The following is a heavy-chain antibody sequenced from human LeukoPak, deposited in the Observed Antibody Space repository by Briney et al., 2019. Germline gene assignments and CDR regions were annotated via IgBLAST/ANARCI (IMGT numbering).Heavy chain of an antibody. CDR3: ARADYGDYAPYFEN. CDR1: GGSISSNNW. D-gene: IGHD4-17*01. J-gene: IGHJ4*02. V-gene: IGHV4-4*02. CDR2: IYHSRST. Sequence: SGTLSLTCAVSGGSISSNNWWSWVRQPPEKGLEWIGEIYHSRSTNYNPSLKSRVTISVDKSKNQLSLKLTSVTAADTAVYYCARADYGDYAPYFENWGQGSLVSVSS.